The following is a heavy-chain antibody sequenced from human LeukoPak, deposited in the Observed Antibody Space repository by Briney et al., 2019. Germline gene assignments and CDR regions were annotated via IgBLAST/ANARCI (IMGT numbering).Heavy chain of an antibody. CDR3: ARLEYYYVSGNYYKLFDY. J-gene: IGHJ4*02. D-gene: IGHD3-10*01. CDR2: ISYSGSNI. V-gene: IGHV3-48*02. Sequence: GGSLRLSCAASGFTFSSYDMNWVRQAPGKGLEWVSYISYSGSNIYYADSVKGRFTISRDNAKNSLYLQMNSLRDEDTAVYYCARLEYYYVSGNYYKLFDYWGQGTLVTVCS. CDR1: GFTFSSYD.